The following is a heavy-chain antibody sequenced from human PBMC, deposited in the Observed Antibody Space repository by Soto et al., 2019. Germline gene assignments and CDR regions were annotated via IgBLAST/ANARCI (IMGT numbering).Heavy chain of an antibody. J-gene: IGHJ4*02. CDR3: ARLRVPGRFDY. CDR1: GGSISSYY. V-gene: IGHV4-39*01. D-gene: IGHD2-2*01. CDR2: IYYSGST. Sequence: SETLSLTCTVSGGSISSYYWGWIRQPPGKGLEWIGSIYYSGSTYYNPSLKSRVTISVDTSKNQFSLKLSSVTAADTAVYYCARLRVPGRFDYWGQGTLVTVSS.